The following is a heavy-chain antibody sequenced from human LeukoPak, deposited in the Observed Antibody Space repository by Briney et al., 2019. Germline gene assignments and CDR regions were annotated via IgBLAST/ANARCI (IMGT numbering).Heavy chain of an antibody. J-gene: IGHJ4*02. CDR1: GFTFSSYA. CDR2: ISGSGDST. Sequence: QSGGSLRLSCAASGFTFSSYAMSWVRQAPGKGLEWVSVISGSGDSTYHADSVKGRFTISRDISKNTLYLQMNSLRAEDTAIYYCAKGSSTSSYAANDYWGQGTLVTVSS. V-gene: IGHV3-23*01. D-gene: IGHD2-2*01. CDR3: AKGSSTSSYAANDY.